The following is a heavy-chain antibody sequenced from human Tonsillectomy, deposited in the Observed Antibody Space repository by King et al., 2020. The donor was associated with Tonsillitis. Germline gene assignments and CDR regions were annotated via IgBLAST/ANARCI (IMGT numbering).Heavy chain of an antibody. Sequence: VQLVESGGGLVKPGGSLRLSCAASGFTFSSYSMNWVRQAPGKGLEWVSSISSSSSYIYYADSVKGRFTISRDNAKNSLYLQMNSLRAEDTAVYYCARGGNCGGDCYSSENAFDIWGQGTMVTVSS. J-gene: IGHJ3*02. CDR1: GFTFSSYS. D-gene: IGHD2-21*02. CDR3: ARGGNCGGDCYSSENAFDI. V-gene: IGHV3-21*01. CDR2: ISSSSSYI.